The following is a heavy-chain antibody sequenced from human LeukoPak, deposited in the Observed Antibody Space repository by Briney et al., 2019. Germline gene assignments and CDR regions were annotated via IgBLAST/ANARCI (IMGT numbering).Heavy chain of an antibody. Sequence: GESLQISCKGSGYSFTSYWIGWVRQLPGKGLEWMGIIYPGDSDTRYSPSFQGQVTISADKSISTAYLQWSSLKASDTAMYYCARLAAPTDYYFDYWGQGTLVTVSS. J-gene: IGHJ4*02. CDR3: ARLAAPTDYYFDY. CDR1: GYSFTSYW. D-gene: IGHD6-6*01. V-gene: IGHV5-51*01. CDR2: IYPGDSDT.